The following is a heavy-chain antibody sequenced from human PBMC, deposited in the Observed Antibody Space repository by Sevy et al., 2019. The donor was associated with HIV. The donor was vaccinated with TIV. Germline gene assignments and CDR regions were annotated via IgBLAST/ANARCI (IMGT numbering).Heavy chain of an antibody. Sequence: GGSLRLSCAASGFTFSSYAMHWVRQAPGKGLEWVAVISYDGSNKYSADSVKGRFTISRDNSKNTLYLQMNSLRAEDTAVYYCARAHIVVVPATNYYYYYGMDVWGQGTTVTVSS. CDR1: GFTFSSYA. V-gene: IGHV3-30*04. D-gene: IGHD2-2*01. J-gene: IGHJ6*02. CDR2: ISYDGSNK. CDR3: ARAHIVVVPATNYYYYYGMDV.